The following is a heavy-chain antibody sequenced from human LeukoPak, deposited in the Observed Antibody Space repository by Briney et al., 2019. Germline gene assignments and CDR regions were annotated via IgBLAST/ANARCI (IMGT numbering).Heavy chain of an antibody. J-gene: IGHJ4*02. CDR1: GGSISSGGYS. D-gene: IGHD3-22*01. CDR3: ARAAYDSSGYYYVGGSGVWGIDY. CDR2: IYHSGST. V-gene: IGHV4-30-2*01. Sequence: SQTLSLTCAVSGGSISSGGYSWSWIRQPPGKGLEWIGYIYHSGSTYYNPSLKSRVTISVDRSKNQFSLKLSSVTAADTAVYYCARAAYDSSGYYYVGGSGVWGIDYWGQGTLVTVSS.